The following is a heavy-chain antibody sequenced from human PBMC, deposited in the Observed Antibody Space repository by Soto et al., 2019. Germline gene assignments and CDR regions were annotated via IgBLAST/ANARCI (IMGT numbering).Heavy chain of an antibody. J-gene: IGHJ4*02. CDR1: GVSISSNYY. V-gene: IGHV4-4*02. CDR3: VRSFGWYAIDY. D-gene: IGHD6-19*01. Sequence: QVLLQESGPGLVQPSGTLSLSCAVSGVSISSNYYWGWVRQSPGKGLEWLGDISHIGSVNYSPSLMSRVTISMDRSENQFSLKLNSVTAADTAVYYCVRSFGWYAIDYWRQGTLVIVSS. CDR2: ISHIGSV.